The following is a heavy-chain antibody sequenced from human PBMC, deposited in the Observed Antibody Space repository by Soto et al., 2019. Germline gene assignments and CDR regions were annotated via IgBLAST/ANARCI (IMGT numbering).Heavy chain of an antibody. D-gene: IGHD2-8*01. CDR3: ARDQWCGNYYYYYGMDV. CDR2: ISSSGSNI. V-gene: IGHV3-11*01. Sequence: GGSLRLSCAASGFTFSDYYMSWIRQAPGKGLEWVSYISSSGSNIYYADSVKGRFTISRDNAKNSLYLQMNSLRAEDTAVYYCARDQWCGNYYYYYGMDVWGQGTTVTVSS. CDR1: GFTFSDYY. J-gene: IGHJ6*02.